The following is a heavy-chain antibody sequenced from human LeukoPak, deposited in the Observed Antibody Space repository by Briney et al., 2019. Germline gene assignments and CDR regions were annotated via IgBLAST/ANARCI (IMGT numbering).Heavy chain of an antibody. Sequence: RAGGSLRLSCAASGFTLSSFGMNWVRQAPGKGLEWVSYIGTTTSTIYYADSVKGRFTISRDNAKNSLYLQMNSLRAEDMAVYYCARFYKGEYYGSGSYWVPYYFDYWGQGTLVTVSS. CDR1: GFTLSSFG. CDR2: IGTTTSTI. V-gene: IGHV3-48*04. CDR3: ARFYKGEYYGSGSYWVPYYFDY. D-gene: IGHD3-10*01. J-gene: IGHJ4*02.